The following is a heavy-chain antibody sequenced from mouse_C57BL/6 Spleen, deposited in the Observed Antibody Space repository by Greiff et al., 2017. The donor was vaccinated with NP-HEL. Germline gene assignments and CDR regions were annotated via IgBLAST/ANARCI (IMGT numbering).Heavy chain of an antibody. CDR1: GFTFSSYA. J-gene: IGHJ2*01. V-gene: IGHV5-4*03. CDR2: ISDGGSYT. Sequence: EVMLVESGGGLVKPGGSLKLSCAASGFTFSSYAMSWVRQTPEKRLEWVAIISDGGSYTYYPDNVKGRFTISRDNAKNNLYLQMSHLKSEDTAMYYCARVDYYGSSYLDYWGQGTTLTVSS. CDR3: ARVDYYGSSYLDY. D-gene: IGHD1-1*01.